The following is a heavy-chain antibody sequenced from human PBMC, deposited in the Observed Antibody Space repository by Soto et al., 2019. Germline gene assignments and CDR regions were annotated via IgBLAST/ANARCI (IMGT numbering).Heavy chain of an antibody. V-gene: IGHV1-18*01. D-gene: IGHD3-9*01. J-gene: IGHJ4*02. Sequence: ASVKVSCKASGYTFTSYGISWVRQAPGQGLEWMGWISAYNGNTNYAQKLQGRVTMTTDTSTSTAYMGLRRLRSDDTAVYYCARDPYDILTGYYNGLDYWGQGTLVTVSS. CDR2: ISAYNGNT. CDR3: ARDPYDILTGYYNGLDY. CDR1: GYTFTSYG.